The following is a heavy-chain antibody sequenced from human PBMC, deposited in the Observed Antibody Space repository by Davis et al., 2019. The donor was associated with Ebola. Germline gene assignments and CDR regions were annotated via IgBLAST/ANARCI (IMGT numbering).Heavy chain of an antibody. Sequence: MPGGSLRLSCAVYGGSFSGYYWSWIRQPPGKGLEWIGEINHSGSTNYNPSLKSRVTISVDTSKNQFSLKLSSVTAADTAVYYCARVPITMVQGVIRGLGFDPWGQGTLVTVSS. J-gene: IGHJ5*02. V-gene: IGHV4-34*01. D-gene: IGHD3-10*01. CDR1: GGSFSGYY. CDR3: ARVPITMVQGVIRGLGFDP. CDR2: INHSGST.